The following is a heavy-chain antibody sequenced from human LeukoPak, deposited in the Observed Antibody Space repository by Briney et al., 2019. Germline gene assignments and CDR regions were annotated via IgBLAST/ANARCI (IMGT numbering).Heavy chain of an antibody. CDR3: ARGGRGYSGYDY. J-gene: IGHJ4*02. Sequence: LSETLSLTCAVYGGSFSGYYWSWIRQPPGKGLEWIGEINHSGSTNYNPSLKSRVTISVDTSKNQFSLKLSSVTAADTAVYYCARGGRGYSGYDYWGQGTLVTVSS. V-gene: IGHV4-34*01. CDR1: GGSFSGYY. D-gene: IGHD5-12*01. CDR2: INHSGST.